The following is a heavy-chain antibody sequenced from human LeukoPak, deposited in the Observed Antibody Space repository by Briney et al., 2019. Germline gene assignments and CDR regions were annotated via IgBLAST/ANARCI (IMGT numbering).Heavy chain of an antibody. J-gene: IGHJ5*02. CDR1: GGSISSGGYY. Sequence: SETLSLTCTVSGGSISSGGYYWSWLRQHPGKGLEWIGYIYYSGSTYYNPSLKSRVTISVDTSKNQFSLKLSSVTAADTAVYYCARGGKWFGELLARPNWFDPWGQGTLVTVSS. D-gene: IGHD3-10*01. CDR3: ARGGKWFGELLARPNWFDP. V-gene: IGHV4-31*03. CDR2: IYYSGST.